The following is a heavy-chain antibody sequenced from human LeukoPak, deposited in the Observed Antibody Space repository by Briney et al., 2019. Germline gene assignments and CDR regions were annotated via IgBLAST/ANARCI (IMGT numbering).Heavy chain of an antibody. CDR1: GFTFSSYS. CDR2: ISSSSSYI. CDR3: ARQDYDILTGFACDY. Sequence: TGGSLILSCAASGFTFSSYSMNWVRQAPGKGLEWVSSISSSSSYIYYADSVKGRFTISRDNAKNSLYLQMNSLRAEDTAVYYCARQDYDILTGFACDYWGQGTLVTVSS. V-gene: IGHV3-21*01. D-gene: IGHD3-9*01. J-gene: IGHJ4*02.